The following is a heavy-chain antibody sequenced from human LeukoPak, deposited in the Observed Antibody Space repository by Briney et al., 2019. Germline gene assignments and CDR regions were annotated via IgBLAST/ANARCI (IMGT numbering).Heavy chain of an antibody. Sequence: GASVKVSCKASGYTFTSYYMHWVRQAPGQGLEWMGIINPSGGSTSYAQKFQGRITMTRSTSITTAYMELSSLRSEDTAVYYCARGLGSYDSSELTWPMISFWGQGTQVTVSS. CDR3: ARGLGSYDSSELTWPMISF. J-gene: IGHJ4*02. CDR2: INPSGGST. CDR1: GYTFTSYY. D-gene: IGHD3-22*01. V-gene: IGHV1-46*01.